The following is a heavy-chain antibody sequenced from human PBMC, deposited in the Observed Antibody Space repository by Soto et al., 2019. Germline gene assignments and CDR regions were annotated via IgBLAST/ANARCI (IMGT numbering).Heavy chain of an antibody. V-gene: IGHV3-30-3*01. CDR2: ISYDGSNK. Sequence: PGGSLRLSCAASGFTFSSYAMHWVRQAPGKGLEWVAVISYDGSNKYYADSVKGRFTISRDNSKNTLYLQMNSLRAEDTAVYYCARDTSSTSYYYYGMDVWGQGTTVTVS. CDR1: GFTFSSYA. D-gene: IGHD2-2*01. CDR3: ARDTSSTSYYYYGMDV. J-gene: IGHJ6*02.